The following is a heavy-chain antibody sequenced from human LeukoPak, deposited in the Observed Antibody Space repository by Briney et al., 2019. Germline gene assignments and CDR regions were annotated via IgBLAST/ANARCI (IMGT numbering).Heavy chain of an antibody. CDR3: AKSTAMVTSFDY. CDR1: GFTFSSYA. V-gene: IGHV3-23*01. CDR2: ISGSGGST. D-gene: IGHD5-18*01. J-gene: IGHJ4*02. Sequence: GASLRLSCAASGFTFSSYAMSWVRQAPGKGLEWVSAISGSGGSTYYADSVKGRFTISRDNSKNTLYLQMNSLRAEDTAVYYCAKSTAMVTSFDYWSQGTLVTVSS.